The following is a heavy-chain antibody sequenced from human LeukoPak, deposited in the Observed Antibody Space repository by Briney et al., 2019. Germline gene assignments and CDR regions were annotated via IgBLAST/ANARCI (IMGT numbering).Heavy chain of an antibody. CDR3: AREGPLLLKRYYYYMDV. J-gene: IGHJ6*03. CDR1: GGSFSGYY. CDR2: INHSGST. V-gene: IGHV4-34*01. Sequence: GSLRLSCAVYGGSFSGYYWSWIRQPPGKGLEWIGEINHSGSTNYNPSLKSRVTISVDTSKNQFSLKLSSVTAADTAVYYCAREGPLLLKRYYYYMDVWGKGTTVTVSS.